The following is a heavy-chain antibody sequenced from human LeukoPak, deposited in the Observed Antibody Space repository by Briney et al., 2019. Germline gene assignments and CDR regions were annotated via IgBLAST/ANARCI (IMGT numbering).Heavy chain of an antibody. CDR2: IYYSGTA. V-gene: IGHV4-39*01. D-gene: IGHD1-26*01. Sequence: SETLSLTCSVSGGSINSNSHHWDWIRQAPGKGLEWIGNIYYSGTASYNPSLKSRVTISVDTSKNQFSLRLSSVTAADTAVYYCARGLVGTTGEQNWFDPWGQGTLVTVSS. CDR3: ARGLVGTTGEQNWFDP. CDR1: GGSINSNSHH. J-gene: IGHJ5*02.